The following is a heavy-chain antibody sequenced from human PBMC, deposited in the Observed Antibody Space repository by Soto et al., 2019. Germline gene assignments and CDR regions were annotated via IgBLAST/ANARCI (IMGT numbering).Heavy chain of an antibody. D-gene: IGHD3-22*01. CDR3: ARSYYDSSGYYYVGAFDI. CDR2: IIPIFGTA. J-gene: IGHJ3*02. CDR1: GGTFSSYA. V-gene: IGHV1-69*13. Sequence: GASVKVSCKASGGTFSSYAISWVRQAPGQGLEWMGGIIPIFGTANYAQKFQGRVTITADESTSTAYMELSSLRSEDTAVYYCARSYYDSSGYYYVGAFDIWGHGTMVTV.